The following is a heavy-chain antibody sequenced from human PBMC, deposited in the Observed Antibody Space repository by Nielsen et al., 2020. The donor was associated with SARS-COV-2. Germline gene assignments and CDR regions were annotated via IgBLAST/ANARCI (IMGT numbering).Heavy chain of an antibody. Sequence: GESLKISCAASGFTFSNAWMSWVRQAPGKGLEWVGRIKSKTDGGTTDYAAPVKGRFTISRDDSKNTLYLQMNSLKTEDTAVYYCTTGSGYCSGGSCYIWYFDLWGRGTLVTVSS. D-gene: IGHD2-15*01. V-gene: IGHV3-15*01. CDR2: IKSKTDGGTT. CDR1: GFTFSNAW. J-gene: IGHJ2*01. CDR3: TTGSGYCSGGSCYIWYFDL.